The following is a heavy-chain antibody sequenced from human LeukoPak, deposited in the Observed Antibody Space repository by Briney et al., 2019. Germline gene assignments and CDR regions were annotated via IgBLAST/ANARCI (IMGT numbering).Heavy chain of an antibody. CDR3: GEDPSSAYYSKLPPAPSDYYDIDV. CDR1: GGTFSSYG. Sequence: SFKASGGTFSSYGMHWVRQAPGKGLEWVAVIWFDGSNKYYADSVKGRFTIFRDHSKNTPYLQMNRLRAEDKAFDFFGEDPSSAYYSKLPPAPSDYYDIDVWGQGTMVTVSS. V-gene: IGHV3-33*06. J-gene: IGHJ6*02. D-gene: IGHD2/OR15-2a*01. CDR2: IWFDGSNK.